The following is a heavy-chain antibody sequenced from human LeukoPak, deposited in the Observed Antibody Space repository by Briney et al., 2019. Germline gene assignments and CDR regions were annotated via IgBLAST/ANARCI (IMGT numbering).Heavy chain of an antibody. CDR1: GYTFTSYG. CDR2: ISAYNGNT. J-gene: IGHJ6*02. Sequence: ASVKVSCKASGYTFTSYGISWVRQAPGQGLEWMGWISAYNGNTNYAQKLQGRVTMTTDTSTSTAYMELRSLRSDDTAVYYCARDSNPDGIAVAGGDGMDVWGQGTTVTVSS. D-gene: IGHD6-19*01. V-gene: IGHV1-18*01. CDR3: ARDSNPDGIAVAGGDGMDV.